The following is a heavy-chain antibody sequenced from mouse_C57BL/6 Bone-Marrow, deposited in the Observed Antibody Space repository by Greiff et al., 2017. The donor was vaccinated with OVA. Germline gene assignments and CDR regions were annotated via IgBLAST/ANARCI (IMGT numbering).Heavy chain of an antibody. V-gene: IGHV1-26*01. J-gene: IGHJ4*01. CDR3: ASGDPSMDY. CDR2: INPNNGGT. CDR1: GYTFTDYY. Sequence: VQLQPSGPELVKPGASVKISCKASGYTFTDYYMNWVKQSHGKSLEWIGDINPNNGGTSYNQKFKGKATLTVDKSSSTAYMELRSLTSEDSAVYYCASGDPSMDYWGQGTSVTVSS.